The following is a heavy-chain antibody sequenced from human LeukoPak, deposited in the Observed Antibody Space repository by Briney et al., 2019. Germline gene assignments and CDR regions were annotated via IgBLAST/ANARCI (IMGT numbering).Heavy chain of an antibody. J-gene: IGHJ4*02. Sequence: GGSLRLSCAASGFTFSSYSMNWVRQAPGKGLEWVSSISSSSSYIYYADSVKGRFTISRDNAKNPLYLQMNSLRAEDTAVYYCVKSRRDFGSGLDHWGQGTLVTVSS. CDR2: ISSSSSYI. D-gene: IGHD3-3*01. CDR1: GFTFSSYS. V-gene: IGHV3-21*01. CDR3: VKSRRDFGSGLDH.